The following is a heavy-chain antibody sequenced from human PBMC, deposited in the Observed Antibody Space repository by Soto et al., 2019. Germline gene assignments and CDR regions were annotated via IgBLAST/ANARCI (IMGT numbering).Heavy chain of an antibody. CDR1: GGSFSGYY. V-gene: IGHV4-59*01. CDR3: ARAYGGYADY. D-gene: IGHD5-12*01. Sequence: PSETLSLTCAVYGGSFSGYYWSWIRQPPGKGLEWIGYIYYSGSTNYNPSLKSRVTISVDTSKNQFSLKLSSVTAADTAVYYCARAYGGYADYWGQGALVTVSS. J-gene: IGHJ4*02. CDR2: IYYSGST.